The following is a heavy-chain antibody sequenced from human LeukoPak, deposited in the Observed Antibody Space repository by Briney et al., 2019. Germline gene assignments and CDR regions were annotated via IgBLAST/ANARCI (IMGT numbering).Heavy chain of an antibody. CDR2: IYPSDSHT. V-gene: IGHV5-51*01. D-gene: IGHD1-26*01. J-gene: IGHJ4*02. CDR3: ARLVARGSHYDY. Sequence: GESLKISCKGSGYSFSNHWIGWVRQMPGKGLEWMGIIYPSDSHTTYTTSFKGQVTISVDKSIDTAYLQWGSLKASDTATYFCARLVARGSHYDYWGQGTLVTVSS. CDR1: GYSFSNHW.